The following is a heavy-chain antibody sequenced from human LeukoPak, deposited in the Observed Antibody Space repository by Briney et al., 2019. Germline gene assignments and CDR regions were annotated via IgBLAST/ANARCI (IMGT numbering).Heavy chain of an antibody. Sequence: ASVKVSCKASGYTFTSYYMHWVRQAPGQGLEWMGIINPSGGSTSYAQKFQGRVTMTRDTSTSTVYMELSSLRSEDTAVYYCARVTREYSSSVHDAFDIWGQGTMVTVSS. CDR2: INPSGGST. CDR1: GYTFTSYY. CDR3: ARVTREYSSSVHDAFDI. J-gene: IGHJ3*02. D-gene: IGHD6-6*01. V-gene: IGHV1-46*01.